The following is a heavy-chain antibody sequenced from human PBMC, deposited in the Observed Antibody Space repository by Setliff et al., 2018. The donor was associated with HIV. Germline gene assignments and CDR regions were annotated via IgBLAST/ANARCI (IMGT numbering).Heavy chain of an antibody. V-gene: IGHV1-46*01. D-gene: IGHD5-18*01. J-gene: IGHJ4*02. CDR1: GYSFTSYG. CDR2: INPSGGST. CDR3: ARVGSTAMFDY. Sequence: ASVKVSCKASGYSFTSYGISWVRQAPGQGLEWMGIINPSGGSTSYAQKFQGRVTMTRDTSTSTVYMELSSLRSEDTAVYYCARVGSTAMFDYWGQGTLVTVSS.